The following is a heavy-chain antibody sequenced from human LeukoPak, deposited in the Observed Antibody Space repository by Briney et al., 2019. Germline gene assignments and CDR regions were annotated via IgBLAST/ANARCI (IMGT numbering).Heavy chain of an antibody. V-gene: IGHV3-21*01. CDR2: ISSSNSYT. CDR1: GFTFSSYS. D-gene: IGHD2-8*01. CDR3: AREDTGVAFDI. Sequence: PGGSLRLSCAAFGFTFSSYSMNWVRQAPGKGLEWVSSISSSNSYTYYTDSVRGRFTISRDNAKNSLYLQMNSLRAEDTAVYYCAREDTGVAFDIWGQGTTVTV. J-gene: IGHJ3*02.